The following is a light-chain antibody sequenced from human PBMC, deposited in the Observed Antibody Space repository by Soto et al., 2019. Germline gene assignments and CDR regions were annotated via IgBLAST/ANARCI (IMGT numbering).Light chain of an antibody. V-gene: IGKV1-9*01. CDR3: QQLNSYPAIT. CDR1: QGISSY. CDR2: AAS. Sequence: DIQLTQSPSFLSASVGDRVTITCRASQGISSYLAWYQQKPGKAPKLLIYAASTLQSGVPSRFSGSGSGTEFTLPISSLQPQDFATYYCQQLNSYPAITFGRGTRLEIK. J-gene: IGKJ5*01.